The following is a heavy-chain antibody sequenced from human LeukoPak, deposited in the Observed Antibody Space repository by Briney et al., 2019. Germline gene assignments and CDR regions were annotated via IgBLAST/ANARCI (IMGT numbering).Heavy chain of an antibody. Sequence: GRSLRLSCAASGFTFSNYAMHWVRQAPGKGLEWVAVIPYDGSNKYYADSVKGRFTMSRDNSKNTLYLQMNSLRAEDTAVYYCARDNGAAAGTGWGQGTPVTVSS. J-gene: IGHJ4*02. CDR3: ARDNGAAAGTG. V-gene: IGHV3-30-3*01. D-gene: IGHD6-13*01. CDR1: GFTFSNYA. CDR2: IPYDGSNK.